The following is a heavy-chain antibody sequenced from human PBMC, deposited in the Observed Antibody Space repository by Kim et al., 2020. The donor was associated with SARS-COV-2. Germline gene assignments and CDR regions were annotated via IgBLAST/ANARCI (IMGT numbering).Heavy chain of an antibody. CDR2: ISWNSGSI. CDR1: GFTFDDYA. CDR3: AKDARAYSSSYGY. V-gene: IGHV3-9*01. J-gene: IGHJ4*02. D-gene: IGHD6-13*01. Sequence: GGSLRLSCAASGFTFDDYAMHWVRQAPGKGLEWVSGISWNSGSIGYADSVKGRFTISRDNAKNSLYLQMNSLRAEDTALYYCAKDARAYSSSYGYWGQGT.